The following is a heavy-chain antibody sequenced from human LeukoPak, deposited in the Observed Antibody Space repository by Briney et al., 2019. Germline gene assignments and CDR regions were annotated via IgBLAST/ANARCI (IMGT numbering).Heavy chain of an antibody. J-gene: IGHJ4*02. CDR3: VIKAKGDY. Sequence: PGGALRLSCAASGFTFSSSDMHWVRQVPGKGLEWVSAICTGGDTYYPASVKGRFTISRDNANNSLYLQTNSLRAEDTAVYYSVIKAKGDYWGQGTLVTVSS. V-gene: IGHV3-13*01. D-gene: IGHD3-10*01. CDR2: ICTGGDT. CDR1: GFTFSSSD.